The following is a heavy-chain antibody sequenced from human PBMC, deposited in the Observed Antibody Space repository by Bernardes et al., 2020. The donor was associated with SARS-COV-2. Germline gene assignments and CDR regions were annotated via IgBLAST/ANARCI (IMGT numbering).Heavy chain of an antibody. J-gene: IGHJ6*02. D-gene: IGHD1-26*01. CDR1: GFTFSSYG. Sequence: GGSLRLSCAASGFTFSSYGMHWVRQAPGKGLEWVAVISYDGSNKYYADSVKGRFTISRDNSKNTLYLQMNRLRAEDTAGYYCAKDRGGATDGMDVWGQGTTVTVSS. CDR2: ISYDGSNK. V-gene: IGHV3-30*18. CDR3: AKDRGGATDGMDV.